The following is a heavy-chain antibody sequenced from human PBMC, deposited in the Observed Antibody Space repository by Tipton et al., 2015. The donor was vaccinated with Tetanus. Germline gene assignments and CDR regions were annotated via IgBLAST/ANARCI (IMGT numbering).Heavy chain of an antibody. CDR2: ISSSGGA. CDR3: AGRRAGPAAGSAFDL. CDR1: GGSISTDSPF. J-gene: IGHJ3*01. V-gene: IGHV4-39*01. D-gene: IGHD6-19*01. Sequence: TLSLTCAVSGGSISTDSPFWGWIRQPPGQGLEWIGGISSSGGASYNPSLRGRVTMSVDPPKSQLSLQLTSATPADAVTYYCAGRRAGPAAGSAFDLWGRRAVVSVSS.